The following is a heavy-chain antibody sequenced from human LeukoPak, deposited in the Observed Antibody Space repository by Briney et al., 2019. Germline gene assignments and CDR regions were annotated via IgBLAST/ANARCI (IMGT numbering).Heavy chain of an antibody. CDR2: IKQDGSEK. CDR3: ARDSDGSGYSSSSGELGTSGDY. Sequence: GGSLRLSCAASGFTFSSYWMSWVRQAPGKGLEWVANIKQDGSEKYYVDSVKGRFTISRDNAKSSLYLQMNSLRAEDTAVYYCARDSDGSGYSSSSGELGTSGDYWGQGTLVTVSS. V-gene: IGHV3-7*01. CDR1: GFTFSSYW. D-gene: IGHD6-6*01. J-gene: IGHJ4*02.